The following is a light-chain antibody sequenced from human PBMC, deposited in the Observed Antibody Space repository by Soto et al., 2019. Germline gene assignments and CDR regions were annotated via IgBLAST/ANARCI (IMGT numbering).Light chain of an antibody. V-gene: IGKV3-11*01. CDR1: RGVSSGY. J-gene: IGKJ1*01. CDR2: DAS. CDR3: QQRTDRPPWT. Sequence: ELVLPQSPGTLSLSPGERATLSCRASRGVSSGYLAWYQQKPGQAPRPLIFDASQRATGIPARFRGSGSGTDFTLSISSLEPEDFAVYDCQQRTDRPPWTFGQGTKVDIK.